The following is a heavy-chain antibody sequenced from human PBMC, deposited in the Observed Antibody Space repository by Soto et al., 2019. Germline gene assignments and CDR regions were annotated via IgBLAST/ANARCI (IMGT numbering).Heavy chain of an antibody. CDR2: IYYSGNT. J-gene: IGHJ6*02. D-gene: IGHD3-16*01. Sequence: SETLSLTCTVSGGSISSSSYYWGWICQPPGKGLEWIGNIYYSGNTYYNPSLKTRVTISVDTSKNQFSLKLRSVTAADTAVYYCARDFEHPGGRYGMDVWGQGTTVTVSS. CDR3: ARDFEHPGGRYGMDV. CDR1: GGSISSSSYY. V-gene: IGHV4-39*02.